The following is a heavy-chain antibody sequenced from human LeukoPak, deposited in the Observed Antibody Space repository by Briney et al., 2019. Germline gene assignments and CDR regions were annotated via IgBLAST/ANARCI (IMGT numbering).Heavy chain of an antibody. J-gene: IGHJ5*02. CDR3: ARVPQINIVVVPAAIHNWFDP. CDR1: GYTFTSYG. Sequence: ASVKVSCKASGYTFTSYGISWVRQAPGQGLEWMGWISAYNGNTNYAQKLQGRVTMTTDTSTSTAYMELRSLRSDDTAVYYCARVPQINIVVVPAAIHNWFDPWGQGTLVTVSS. V-gene: IGHV1-18*01. CDR2: ISAYNGNT. D-gene: IGHD2-2*02.